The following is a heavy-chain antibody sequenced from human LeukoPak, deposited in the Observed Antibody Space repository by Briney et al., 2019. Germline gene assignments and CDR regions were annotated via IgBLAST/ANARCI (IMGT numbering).Heavy chain of an antibody. CDR1: GFTFITST. J-gene: IGHJ4*02. Sequence: GGSLRLSCAASGFTFITSTINWVRQAPGKGLEWVSSINSGSTYTYYADSVMGRFTISRDDAKNSLYLQMNSLRAEDTAVYYCARGLCGGDCYDYWGQGTLVTVSS. CDR2: INSGSTYT. D-gene: IGHD2-21*02. CDR3: ARGLCGGDCYDY. V-gene: IGHV3-21*01.